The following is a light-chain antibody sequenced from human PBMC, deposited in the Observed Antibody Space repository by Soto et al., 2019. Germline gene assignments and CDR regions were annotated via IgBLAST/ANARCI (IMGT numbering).Light chain of an antibody. CDR2: DTS. V-gene: IGLV1-40*01. CDR3: QSYDNSLTDYSV. CDR1: SSNIASFE. J-gene: IGLJ1*01. Sequence: QCVRTRPPSWSGAPGQRGSISCTRSSSNIASFEVHWYQQLPGTAPKLLIYDTSNRPSGVPDRFSGSKSGTSASLAITGLQAEDEADYYCQSYDNSLTDYSVFGTGTKVTV.